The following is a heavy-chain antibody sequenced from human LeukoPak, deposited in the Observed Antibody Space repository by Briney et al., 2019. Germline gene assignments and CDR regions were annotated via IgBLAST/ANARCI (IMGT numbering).Heavy chain of an antibody. CDR3: AKGPDTARNARVSLVF. CDR1: GFTLRSYG. V-gene: IGHV3-30*18. D-gene: IGHD3-10*01. Sequence: PGGSLRLSCSTSGFTLRSYGIHWVRQAPGKGLEWVALISYGGSNKNYADSVKSRITISRDNSNNTVSMQMSSLRAEDTAMYFCAKGPDTARNARVSLVFWGQGTLVTVSS. J-gene: IGHJ1*01. CDR2: ISYGGSNK.